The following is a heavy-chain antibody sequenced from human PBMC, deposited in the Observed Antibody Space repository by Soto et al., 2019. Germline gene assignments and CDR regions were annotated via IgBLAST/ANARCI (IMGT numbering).Heavy chain of an antibody. CDR2: ISGSGGST. V-gene: IGHV3-23*01. Sequence: PGGSLRLSCAASGFPFSSYAMSWVRQAPGKGLEWVSAISGSGGSTYYANSVKGRFTISRDNSKNTLYLQMNSLRAEDTAVYYSVKGRPIAGTGPNAFDIWGQGTMVTISS. D-gene: IGHD6-13*01. CDR1: GFPFSSYA. CDR3: VKGRPIAGTGPNAFDI. J-gene: IGHJ3*02.